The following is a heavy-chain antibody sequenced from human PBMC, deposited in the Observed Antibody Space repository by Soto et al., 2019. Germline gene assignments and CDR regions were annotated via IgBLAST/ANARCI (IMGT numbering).Heavy chain of an antibody. CDR2: IYDSGST. D-gene: IGHD4-17*01. CDR1: GGSISGGVGGLYY. CDR3: AREVIPLTTDWYFDL. V-gene: IGHV4-30-4*01. J-gene: IGHJ2*01. Sequence: QLQLRESGPGLVKPSETLSLTCTVSGGSISGGVGGLYYWSWIRQPPGKVLEWIGYIYDSGSTYYNPYLKSRGTISVDTSKNQFSLRLSSVTAADTAVYYCAREVIPLTTDWYFDLWGRGTLVTVSS.